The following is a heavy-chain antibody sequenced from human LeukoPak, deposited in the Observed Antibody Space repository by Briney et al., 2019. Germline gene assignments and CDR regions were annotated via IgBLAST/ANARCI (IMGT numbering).Heavy chain of an antibody. CDR3: AADITMIVVVTSDY. CDR1: GFTFSSYA. Sequence: PGGSLRLSCAASGFTFSSYAMSWVRQAPGKGLEWVSAISGSGGSTYYADSVKGRFTISRDNSKNTLYLRMNSLRAEGTAVYYCAADITMIVVVTSDYWGQGTLVTVSS. V-gene: IGHV3-23*01. D-gene: IGHD3-22*01. CDR2: ISGSGGST. J-gene: IGHJ4*02.